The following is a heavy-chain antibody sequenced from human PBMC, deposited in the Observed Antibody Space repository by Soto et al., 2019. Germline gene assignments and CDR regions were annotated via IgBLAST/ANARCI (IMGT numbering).Heavy chain of an antibody. J-gene: IGHJ4*02. CDR1: GFTFDDYT. V-gene: IGHV3-43*01. CDR3: AKAEMIVDLNPPIDY. CDR2: ISWDGGST. D-gene: IGHD3-22*01. Sequence: GSLRLSCAASGFTFDDYTMHWVRQAPGKGLEWVSLISWDGGSTYYADSVKGRFTISRDNSKNSLYLQMNSLRTEDTALYYCAKAEMIVDLNPPIDYWGQGTLVTVSS.